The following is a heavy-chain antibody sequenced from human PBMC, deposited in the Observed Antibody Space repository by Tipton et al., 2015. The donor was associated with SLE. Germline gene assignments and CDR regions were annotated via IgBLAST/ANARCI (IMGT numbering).Heavy chain of an antibody. D-gene: IGHD6-19*01. J-gene: IGHJ3*02. V-gene: IGHV1-18*04. Sequence: QLVQSGAEVKKPGASVKVSCKASAYTFTSYGITWVRQAPGQGLECMGWISPYSGNTNYAQKFQDRVTMTTDTSTSTAYMELRNLRSDDTAVYYCARDLGQWLVLNAFDIWGQGTMVTVSS. CDR1: AYTFTSYG. CDR3: ARDLGQWLVLNAFDI. CDR2: ISPYSGNT.